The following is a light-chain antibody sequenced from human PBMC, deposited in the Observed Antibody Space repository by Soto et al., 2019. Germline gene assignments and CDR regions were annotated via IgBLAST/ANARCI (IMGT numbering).Light chain of an antibody. CDR2: YAS. Sequence: EIMMTQSPATLSVSPGDTATLSCRASESVRNNLAWYQQKAGQAPRLLLYYASTRATDIPARFSGSGSGTEFTLTISSLQSEDFALYYCQQYNDWPPITFGQGTRLEIK. V-gene: IGKV3-15*01. J-gene: IGKJ5*01. CDR3: QQYNDWPPIT. CDR1: ESVRNN.